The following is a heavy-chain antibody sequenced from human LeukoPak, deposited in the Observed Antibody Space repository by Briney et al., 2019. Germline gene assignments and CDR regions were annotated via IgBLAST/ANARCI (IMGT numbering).Heavy chain of an antibody. Sequence: EPGGSLRLSCAASGFTFSSYAMHWVRQAPGKGLEWVAVISYDGSSKYYADSVKGRFTISRDNSKNTLYLQMNSLRAEDTAVYYCAREFDSRTSIAARLPADWGQGTLVTVSS. V-gene: IGHV3-30*01. D-gene: IGHD6-6*01. CDR1: GFTFSSYA. CDR2: ISYDGSSK. J-gene: IGHJ4*02. CDR3: AREFDSRTSIAARLPAD.